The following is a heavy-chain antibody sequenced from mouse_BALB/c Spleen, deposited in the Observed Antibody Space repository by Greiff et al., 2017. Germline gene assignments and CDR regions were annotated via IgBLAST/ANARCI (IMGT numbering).Heavy chain of an antibody. CDR3: ARGYYGSSYDAMDY. Sequence: EVKLQESGPGLVKPSQSLSLTCTVTGYSITSDYAWNWIRQFPGNKLEWMGYISYSGSTSYNPSLKSRISITRDTSKNQFFLQLNSVTTEDTATYYCARGYYGSSYDAMDYWGQGTSVTVSS. CDR2: ISYSGST. CDR1: GYSITSDYA. V-gene: IGHV3-2*02. J-gene: IGHJ4*01. D-gene: IGHD1-1*01.